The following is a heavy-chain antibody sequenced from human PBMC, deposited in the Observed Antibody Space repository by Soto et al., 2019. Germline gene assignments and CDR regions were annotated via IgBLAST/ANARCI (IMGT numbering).Heavy chain of an antibody. D-gene: IGHD5-12*01. CDR1: GDSISIGGYS. CDR3: ARESRLGYRIFDN. CDR2: IYHGGST. V-gene: IGHV4-30-2*01. Sequence: QLQLQESGSGLVKPSQTLSLTCDVSGDSISIGGYSWNWLRQPPGKGLQWIGYIYHGGSTYYNPSLQSRVIISVDRSKNHFSLNLTSVTAADTAVYYCARESRLGYRIFDNWGQGILVTVSS. J-gene: IGHJ4*02.